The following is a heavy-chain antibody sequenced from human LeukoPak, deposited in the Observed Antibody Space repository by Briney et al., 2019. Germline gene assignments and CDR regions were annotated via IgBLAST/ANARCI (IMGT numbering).Heavy chain of an antibody. D-gene: IGHD5-12*01. CDR2: IWFDGNNK. CDR1: GFTFSSYA. Sequence: GGSLRLSYAASGFTFSSYAMHWVRQAPGKGLEWVALIWFDGNNKYFADSVKGRFTISRDNSKNTMYLQMNSLRAEDTAVYYCAKDLRYSLGAFDIWGQGTMVTVSS. V-gene: IGHV3-33*06. J-gene: IGHJ3*02. CDR3: AKDLRYSLGAFDI.